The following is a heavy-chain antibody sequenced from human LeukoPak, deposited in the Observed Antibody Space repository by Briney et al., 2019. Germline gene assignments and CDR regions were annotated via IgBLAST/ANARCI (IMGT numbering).Heavy chain of an antibody. CDR1: GFTFSSYE. Sequence: GGSLRLSCAASGFTFSSYEMNWVRQAPGKGLEWVSYISSSGSTIYYADSVKGRFTISRDSAKNSLYLQMNSLRAEDTAVYYCAELGITMIGGVWGKGTTVAISS. CDR2: ISSSGSTI. V-gene: IGHV3-48*03. D-gene: IGHD3-10*02. J-gene: IGHJ6*04. CDR3: AELGITMIGGV.